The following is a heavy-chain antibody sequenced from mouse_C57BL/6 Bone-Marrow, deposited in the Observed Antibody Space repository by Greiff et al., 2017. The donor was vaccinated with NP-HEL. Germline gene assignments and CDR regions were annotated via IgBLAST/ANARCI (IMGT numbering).Heavy chain of an antibody. Sequence: EVQLVESGGGLVQPKGSLKLSCAASGFSFNTYAMNWVRQAPGKGLEWVARIRSKSNNYATYYADSVKDRFTISRDDSESMLYLQMNNLKTEDTAMYYCVRPTGTKFAYWGQGTLVTVSA. CDR3: VRPTGTKFAY. CDR1: GFSFNTYA. V-gene: IGHV10-1*01. D-gene: IGHD4-1*02. J-gene: IGHJ3*01. CDR2: IRSKSNNYAT.